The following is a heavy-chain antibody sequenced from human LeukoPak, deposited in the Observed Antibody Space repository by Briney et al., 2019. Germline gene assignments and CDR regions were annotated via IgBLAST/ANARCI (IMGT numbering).Heavy chain of an antibody. CDR3: AKDANPGYSSSWSNYYYYGMDV. D-gene: IGHD6-13*01. CDR2: IGGSGGST. V-gene: IGHV3-23*01. CDR1: GFTFSSYA. J-gene: IGHJ6*02. Sequence: GGSLRLSCAASGFTFSSYAMSWVRQAPGKGLEWVSAIGGSGGSTYYADSVKGRFTISRDNSKNTLYLQMNSLRAEDTAVYYCAKDANPGYSSSWSNYYYYGMDVWGQGTTVTVSS.